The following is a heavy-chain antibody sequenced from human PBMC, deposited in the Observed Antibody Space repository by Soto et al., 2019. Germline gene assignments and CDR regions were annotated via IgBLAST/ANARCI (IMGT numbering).Heavy chain of an antibody. CDR3: VRYCSTTLCNGVATRTFDY. CDR1: RFTFSTYE. CDR2: ISSSGSTV. Sequence: EVQLVESGGALVQPGGSLRLSCAASRFTFSTYEMHWVRQAPGKGLEWVSYISSSGSTVYYADSVKGRYTISRDNPRNSLDLQMNSLRDEDTALYYCVRYCSTTLCNGVATRTFDYWGQGTLVTVSS. J-gene: IGHJ4*02. D-gene: IGHD2-2*01. V-gene: IGHV3-48*03.